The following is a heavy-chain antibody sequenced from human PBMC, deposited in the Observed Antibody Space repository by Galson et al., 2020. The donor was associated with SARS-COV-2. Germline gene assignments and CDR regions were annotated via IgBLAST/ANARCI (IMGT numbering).Heavy chain of an antibody. V-gene: IGHV1-18*01. J-gene: IGHJ4*02. Sequence: ASVKVSCKASCYIFLTYGISWVRQAPGQGLEWLGWVIGDHGNRNYIQKFRGRVIMTTDKSTSTAFMELKSLRSDDTAVYYCARVHSSTWNILPDYWGQGTLVTVSS. CDR3: ARVHSSTWNILPDY. D-gene: IGHD6-13*01. CDR2: VIGDHGNR. CDR1: CYIFLTYG.